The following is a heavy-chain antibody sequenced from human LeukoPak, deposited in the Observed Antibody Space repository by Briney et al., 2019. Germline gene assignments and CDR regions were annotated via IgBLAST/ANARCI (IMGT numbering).Heavy chain of an antibody. CDR1: GYTFTSYY. D-gene: IGHD3-10*01. CDR3: ARAIPRGVSQMWSYAFDI. V-gene: IGHV1-46*01. Sequence: GASVKVSCKASGYTFTSYYMHWVRQAPGQGLEWMGIINPSGGSTSYAQKFQGRVTMTRDMSTSTVYMELSSLRSEDTAVYYCARAIPRGVSQMWSYAFDIWGQGTMVTVSS. J-gene: IGHJ3*02. CDR2: INPSGGST.